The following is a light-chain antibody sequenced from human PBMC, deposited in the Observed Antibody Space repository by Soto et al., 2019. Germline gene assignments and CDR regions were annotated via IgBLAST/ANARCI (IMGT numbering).Light chain of an antibody. CDR2: LGS. V-gene: IGKV2-28*01. CDR1: QSLLQSNGNHY. Sequence: DIVLTQSPLSLPVTPGEPASISCRSSQSLLQSNGNHYLDWYLQKPGQSPQLLIYLGSNRASGVHDRFSGSGSGKDFTPKISVVEAEDVGVYYCLHALQPPPAFGQGTKVEIK. J-gene: IGKJ1*01. CDR3: LHALQPPPA.